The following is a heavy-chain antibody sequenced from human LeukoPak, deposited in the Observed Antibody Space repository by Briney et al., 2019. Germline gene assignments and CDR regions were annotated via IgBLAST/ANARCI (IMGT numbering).Heavy chain of an antibody. CDR2: IYSGETT. CDR1: GFTVRNKY. CDR3: ARGADTGYSSDS. J-gene: IGHJ5*02. V-gene: IGHV3-53*01. D-gene: IGHD6-19*01. Sequence: GGSLRLSCAASGFTVRNKYMIWVRQAPGKGLEWVSSIYSGETTYYADSVKGRFTISRDNAKNTLYLQMNSLRAEDTAVYYCARGADTGYSSDSWGQGTLVTVSS.